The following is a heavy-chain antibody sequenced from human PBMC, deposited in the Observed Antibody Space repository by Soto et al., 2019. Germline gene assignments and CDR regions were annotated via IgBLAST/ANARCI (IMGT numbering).Heavy chain of an antibody. Sequence: QVQLVESGGGVVQPGKSLRLSCAASGFAFNTYGFHWVRQAPGKGLEWVAVIWSDGNNKYYADSMKGRFTISRDSSKNTLYLQMNSLRAEDTAVYYCARIQLDTIMALDYWGQGTLVTVSS. CDR2: IWSDGNNK. CDR3: ARIQLDTIMALDY. J-gene: IGHJ4*02. CDR1: GFAFNTYG. D-gene: IGHD1-1*01. V-gene: IGHV3-33*01.